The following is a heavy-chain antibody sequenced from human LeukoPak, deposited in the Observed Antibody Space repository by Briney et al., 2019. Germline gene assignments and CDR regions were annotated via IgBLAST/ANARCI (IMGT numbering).Heavy chain of an antibody. V-gene: IGHV1-18*01. CDR2: ISVDNGYT. CDR3: ARMVDGHQVYFYYMDV. Sequence: GASVKVSCKASGYTLTSDGISWVRQAPGQGLEWMGWISVDNGYTNYAQNLQGRVTMTTDTSSNTAYMELRSLRTDDTAVYYCARMVDGHQVYFYYMDVWGIGTTVIVSS. D-gene: IGHD2-15*01. J-gene: IGHJ6*03. CDR1: GYTLTSDG.